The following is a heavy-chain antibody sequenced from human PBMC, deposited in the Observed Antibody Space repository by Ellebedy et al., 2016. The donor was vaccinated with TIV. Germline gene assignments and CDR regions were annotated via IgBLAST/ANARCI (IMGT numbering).Heavy chain of an antibody. CDR1: GVSISSYY. D-gene: IGHD2-2*02. CDR3: ARGTGSYRRAGFDY. CDR2: IFYSWTT. J-gene: IGHJ4*02. Sequence: MPSETLSLTCTVSGVSISSYYWSWIRQPTGQGLEWIGYIFYSWTTNSDPSLRSRVTISVDTSKNQFSLNLNSVTAADTAVYFCARGTGSYRRAGFDYWGQGALFTVSS. V-gene: IGHV4-59*01.